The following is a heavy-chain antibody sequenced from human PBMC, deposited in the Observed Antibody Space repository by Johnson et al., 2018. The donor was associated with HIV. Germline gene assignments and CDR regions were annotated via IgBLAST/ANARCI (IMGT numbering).Heavy chain of an antibody. J-gene: IGHJ3*01. D-gene: IGHD5-18*01. CDR1: GFTVSRNY. CDR2: IFSVGNT. CDR3: ARDGRDLVTRGGFDV. Sequence: VQLVESGGGLVQPGGSLRLSCAASGFTVSRNYMSWVRQAPGKGLEWVSVIFSVGNTYYADSVKGRFTISRDNSRNMLYLQMNSLRPEDTAVDYCARDGRDLVTRGGFDVWGPGTVVTVSS. V-gene: IGHV3-66*02.